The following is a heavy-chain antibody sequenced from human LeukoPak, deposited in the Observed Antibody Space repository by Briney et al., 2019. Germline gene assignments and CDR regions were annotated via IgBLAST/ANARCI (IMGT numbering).Heavy chain of an antibody. D-gene: IGHD3-22*01. CDR3: ARRGPDYDSSGYYYKPYYFDY. Sequence: ASVKVSCKASGYTFTGYYMHWVRQAPGQGLEWMGIINPSGGSTSYAQKFQGRVTMTRDTSTSTVYMELSSLRSEDTAVYYCARRGPDYDSSGYYYKPYYFDYWGQGTLVTVSS. CDR2: INPSGGST. J-gene: IGHJ4*02. CDR1: GYTFTGYY. V-gene: IGHV1-46*01.